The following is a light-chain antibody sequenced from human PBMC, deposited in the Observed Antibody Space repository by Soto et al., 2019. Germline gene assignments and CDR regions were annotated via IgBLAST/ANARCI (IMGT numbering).Light chain of an antibody. CDR3: QQHNQWPIT. V-gene: IGKV3D-20*02. CDR1: QSVSSTY. J-gene: IGKJ5*01. Sequence: DSVLTQSPGTLSLSDRAIATLSCRASQSVSSTYFAWYQHKPGQAPRLLIYGASNRENGVPDRFSGSGSGTEFTLTINCLQSEDSAVYYCQQHNQWPITFGQGTRLEIK. CDR2: GAS.